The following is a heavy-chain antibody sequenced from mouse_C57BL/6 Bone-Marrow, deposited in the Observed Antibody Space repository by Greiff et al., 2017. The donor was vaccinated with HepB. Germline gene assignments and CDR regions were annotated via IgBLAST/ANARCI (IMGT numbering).Heavy chain of an antibody. J-gene: IGHJ4*01. V-gene: IGHV1-64*01. D-gene: IGHD1-1*02. Sequence: QVQLQQPGAELVKPGASVKLSCKASGYTFTSYWMHWVKQRPGHGLEWIGMIHPNSGSTNYNEKFKSKATLTVDKSSSTAYMQLSSLTSEDSAVYYCARYYSYYAMDYWGQGTSVTVSS. CDR1: GYTFTSYW. CDR3: ARYYSYYAMDY. CDR2: IHPNSGST.